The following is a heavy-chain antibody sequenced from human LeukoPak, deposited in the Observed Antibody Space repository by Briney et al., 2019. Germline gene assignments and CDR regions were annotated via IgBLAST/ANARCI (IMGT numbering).Heavy chain of an antibody. D-gene: IGHD3-16*01. CDR3: ARATDDEFYLYYGMDV. J-gene: IGHJ6*02. V-gene: IGHV4-34*01. Sequence: PSETLSLTCAVYGGSFSGYYWSWIRQPPGRGLEWIGEISQSGSTNYNPSLKSRITMSVDTSKNQFSLQLRSMTAADTAVYFCARATDDEFYLYYGMDVWGQGTTVTVSS. CDR1: GGSFSGYY. CDR2: ISQSGST.